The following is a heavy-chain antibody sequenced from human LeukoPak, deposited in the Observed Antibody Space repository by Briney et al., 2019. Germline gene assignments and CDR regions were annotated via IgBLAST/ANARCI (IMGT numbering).Heavy chain of an antibody. CDR3: ARDLSSGWYRGYYFDY. J-gene: IGHJ4*02. CDR2: IYTSGST. D-gene: IGHD6-19*01. Sequence: SEALSLTCTVSGGSISSGSYYWSWIRQPAGKGLEWIGRIYTSGSTNYNPSLKSRVTMSVDTSKNQFSLKLSSVTAADTAVYYCARDLSSGWYRGYYFDYWGQGTLVTVSS. CDR1: GGSISSGSYY. V-gene: IGHV4-61*02.